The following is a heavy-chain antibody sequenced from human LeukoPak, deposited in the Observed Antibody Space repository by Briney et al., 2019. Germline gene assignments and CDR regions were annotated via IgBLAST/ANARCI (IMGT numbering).Heavy chain of an antibody. J-gene: IGHJ4*02. D-gene: IGHD5-18*01. CDR1: GFTFSSYA. Sequence: PGGSLRLSCAASGFTFSSYAMSWVRQAPGKGLEWVSAFSGSGGDTYYADSVKGRFTISRDNSKNTLYLQMISLRAEDTAVYYCAKDQTEGNSPRGYFDSWGRGTLVTVSS. CDR2: FSGSGGDT. CDR3: AKDQTEGNSPRGYFDS. V-gene: IGHV3-23*01.